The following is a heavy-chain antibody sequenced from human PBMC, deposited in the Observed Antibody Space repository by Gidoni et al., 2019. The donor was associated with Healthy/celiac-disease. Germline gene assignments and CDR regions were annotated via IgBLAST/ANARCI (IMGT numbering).Heavy chain of an antibody. CDR2: ISSSSSTI. D-gene: IGHD2-21*02. CDR3: RLLFSGSAAFDI. J-gene: IGHJ3*02. Sequence: EVQLVESGGGLVQPGGSLSLSCAASGFTFSSYSMNWVRQAPGKGLEWVSYISSSSSTIYYADSVKGRFTISRDNAKNSLYLQMNSLRDEDTAVYYCRLLFSGSAAFDIWGQGTMVTVSS. V-gene: IGHV3-48*02. CDR1: GFTFSSYS.